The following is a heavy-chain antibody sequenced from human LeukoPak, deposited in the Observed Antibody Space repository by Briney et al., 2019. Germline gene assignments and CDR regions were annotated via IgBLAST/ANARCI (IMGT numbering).Heavy chain of an antibody. V-gene: IGHV4-59*01. Sequence: SETLSLTCSVSGGSISTYYWTWIRQTPGKGLEWIGNIFYSGSTNYNPSLKSRVTISVDTSKNQFSLKLSSVTAADTAVYYCARMYSSNSPPGYWGRGTLVTVSA. J-gene: IGHJ4*02. CDR2: IFYSGST. CDR1: GGSISTYY. CDR3: ARMYSSNSPPGY. D-gene: IGHD6-19*01.